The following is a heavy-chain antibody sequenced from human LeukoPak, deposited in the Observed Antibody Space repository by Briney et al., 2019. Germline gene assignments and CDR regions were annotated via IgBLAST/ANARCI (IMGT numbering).Heavy chain of an antibody. J-gene: IGHJ4*02. Sequence: SVKVSCTASGGTFSSYAISWVRQSPGQGLEWMGGIIPIFGTANYAQKFQGRVTITADESTSTAYMELSSLRSEDTAVYYCARVRGATFDYWGQGTLVTVSS. CDR2: IIPIFGTA. CDR1: GGTFSSYA. D-gene: IGHD1-26*01. CDR3: ARVRGATFDY. V-gene: IGHV1-69*13.